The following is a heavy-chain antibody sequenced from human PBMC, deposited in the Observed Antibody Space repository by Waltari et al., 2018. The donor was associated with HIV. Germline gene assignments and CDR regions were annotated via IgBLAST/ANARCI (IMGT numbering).Heavy chain of an antibody. Sequence: EVQLLESGGGLVQPGESLRLSCAASGFAFNNYAMNWVRQAPGKGMEWVSAIMGSSFIYTDYADSVKGRFTVSRDNSKSTVYLQMNSLRVEDTAVYYCAHQISGQWLTPGHWGQGTLVTVSS. J-gene: IGHJ4*02. CDR2: IMGSSFIYT. CDR1: GFAFNNYA. CDR3: AHQISGQWLTPGH. V-gene: IGHV3-23*01. D-gene: IGHD6-19*01.